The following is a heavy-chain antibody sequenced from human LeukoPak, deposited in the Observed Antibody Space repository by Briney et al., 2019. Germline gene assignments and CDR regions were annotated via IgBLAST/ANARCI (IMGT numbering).Heavy chain of an antibody. D-gene: IGHD1-26*01. J-gene: IGHJ6*02. Sequence: PGGSLRLSCAASGFTFSSYAMSWVRQAPGKGLEWVSGIYTNRNTRYADSVKGRFTISRDNSKNTLYLQMDSLRVEDTAVYYCAHLVWEYVGGLDVWGQGTTVTVSS. V-gene: IGHV3-23*05. CDR1: GFTFSSYA. CDR3: AHLVWEYVGGLDV. CDR2: IYTNRNT.